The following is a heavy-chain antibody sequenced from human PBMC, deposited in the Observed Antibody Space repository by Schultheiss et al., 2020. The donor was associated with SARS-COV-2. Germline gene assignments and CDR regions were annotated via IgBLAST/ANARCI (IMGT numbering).Heavy chain of an antibody. J-gene: IGHJ6*03. Sequence: SQTLSLTCTVSGGSISSYYWSWIRQPPGKGLEWIGYIYYSGSTNYNPSLKSRVTISVDTSKNQFSLKLSSVTAADTAVYYCARHGGSYYDFWSGPRVYMDVWGKGTAVTVS. CDR1: GGSISSYY. CDR2: IYYSGST. D-gene: IGHD3-3*01. V-gene: IGHV4-59*01. CDR3: ARHGGSYYDFWSGPRVYMDV.